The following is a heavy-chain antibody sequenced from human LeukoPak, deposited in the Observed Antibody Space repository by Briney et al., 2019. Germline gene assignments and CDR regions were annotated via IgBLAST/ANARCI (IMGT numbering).Heavy chain of an antibody. V-gene: IGHV1-69*01. CDR1: GGTFSSYA. CDR3: ARGSLCSSTSCYYFDY. J-gene: IGHJ4*02. D-gene: IGHD2-2*01. Sequence: XVKVSCKASGGTFSSYAISWVRQAPGQGLEWMGGIIPIFGTANYAQKFQGRVTITADESTSTAYMELSSLRSEDTAVYYCARGSLCSSTSCYYFDYWGQGTLVTVSS. CDR2: IIPIFGTA.